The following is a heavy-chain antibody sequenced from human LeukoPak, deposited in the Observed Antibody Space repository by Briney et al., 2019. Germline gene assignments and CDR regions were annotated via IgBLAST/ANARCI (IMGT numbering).Heavy chain of an antibody. J-gene: IGHJ3*02. CDR1: GYTFTSYD. D-gene: IGHD5-18*01. V-gene: IGHV1-18*01. CDR2: ISAYNGNT. CDR3: ASENTAARDAFDI. Sequence: ASVKVSCKASGYTFTSYDINWVRQATGQGLEWMGWISAYNGNTNYAQKLQGRVTMTTDTSTSTAYMELRSLRSDDTAVYYCASENTAARDAFDIWGQGTMVTVSS.